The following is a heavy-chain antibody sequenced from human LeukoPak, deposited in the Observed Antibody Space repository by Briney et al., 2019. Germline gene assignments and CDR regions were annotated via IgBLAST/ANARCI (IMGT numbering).Heavy chain of an antibody. J-gene: IGHJ4*02. CDR3: ATIKRGNIFGYFDF. Sequence: KSSETLSLTCAVSGASMNTHYWSWIRQPPGKGLEWIGYMLDTVTTKDNPSLKSRFTLSADTSKNQFSLRPASVTAADTAVYYCATIKRGNIFGYFDFWGQGIPVTVSS. V-gene: IGHV4-59*11. CDR1: GASMNTHY. CDR2: MLDTVTT. D-gene: IGHD5-18*01.